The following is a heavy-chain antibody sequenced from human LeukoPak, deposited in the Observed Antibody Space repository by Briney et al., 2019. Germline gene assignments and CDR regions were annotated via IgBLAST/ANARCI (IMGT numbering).Heavy chain of an antibody. CDR1: GYTFTSYG. Sequence: GASVKVSCKASGYTFTSYGISWVRQAPGQGLEWMGWISAYNGNTNYAQKVQGRVTMTTDTSTTTAYMELRSLTSDDTAVYYCARDYYGMDVWGQGTTVTVSS. J-gene: IGHJ6*02. V-gene: IGHV1-18*01. CDR3: ARDYYGMDV. CDR2: ISAYNGNT.